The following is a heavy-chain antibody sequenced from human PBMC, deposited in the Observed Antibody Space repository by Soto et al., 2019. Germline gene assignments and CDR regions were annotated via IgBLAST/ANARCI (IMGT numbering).Heavy chain of an antibody. V-gene: IGHV3-30*18. Sequence: QVQLVESGGGVVQPGRSLRLSCAASGFTFSSYGMHWVRQAPGKGLEWVAVILYDGSKKYYADSVKGRFTISRDNSKNTLYLQMRSLRAEDTALYYCVKDGSSGWPYFDDMDVCGQGATVSVSS. CDR1: GFTFSSYG. CDR2: ILYDGSKK. J-gene: IGHJ6*02. CDR3: VKDGSSGWPYFDDMDV. D-gene: IGHD6-19*01.